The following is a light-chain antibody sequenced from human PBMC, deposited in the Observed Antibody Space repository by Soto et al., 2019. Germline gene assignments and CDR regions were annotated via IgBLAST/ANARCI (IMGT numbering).Light chain of an antibody. J-gene: IGKJ1*01. V-gene: IGKV1-5*03. CDR3: QQYNSYAWT. Sequence: DIPMTQSPSTLSASVGDRVTITCRASQSISTWLAWYQQKPGKAPKLLIYKASSLESGVPSRFSGRRSGTEFSLTISSLQPDDFATYYCQQYNSYAWTFGQGNKVEIK. CDR1: QSISTW. CDR2: KAS.